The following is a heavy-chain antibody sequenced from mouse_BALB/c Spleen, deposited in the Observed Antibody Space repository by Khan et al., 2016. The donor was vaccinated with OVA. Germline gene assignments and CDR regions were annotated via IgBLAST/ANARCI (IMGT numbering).Heavy chain of an antibody. CDR1: GYTFTSYW. CDR3: ARIKKIVATYFDY. CDR2: TNPTNGRT. V-gene: IGHV1S81*02. J-gene: IGHJ2*01. Sequence: QVQLQQSGAELVKAGASVKMSCKASGYTFTSYWMHWVKQRLGQGLEWFAETNPTNGRTYYNEKFKRKATLTVDKSSSTAYMLLSGPTFEDSAVYHCARIKKIVATYFDYWGQGTTLTVSS. D-gene: IGHD1-1*01.